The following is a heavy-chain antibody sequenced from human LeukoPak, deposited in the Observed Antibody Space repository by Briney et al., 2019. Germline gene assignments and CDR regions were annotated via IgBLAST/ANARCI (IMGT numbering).Heavy chain of an antibody. Sequence: SETLSLTCTVSGGSISSYYWSWIRQPPGKGLEWIGYVYYSGSTSYNPSLKSRLTISVDTSKNQFSLSLTSVTAADTAVYYCARVLDYSNYVYYHMDVWGKGTTVTVSS. D-gene: IGHD4-11*01. V-gene: IGHV4-59*01. CDR1: GGSISSYY. CDR2: VYYSGST. J-gene: IGHJ6*03. CDR3: ARVLDYSNYVYYHMDV.